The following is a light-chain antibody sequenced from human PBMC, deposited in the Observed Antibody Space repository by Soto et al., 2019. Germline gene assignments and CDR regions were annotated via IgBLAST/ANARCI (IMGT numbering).Light chain of an antibody. CDR1: SSNIGAGYD. CDR3: QAYDSSLTGSYV. V-gene: IGLV1-40*01. CDR2: GNR. Sequence: QSVLTQPPSVSGAPGQTVTISCTGKSSNIGAGYDVHWYQQYPGTAPRPLIYGNRNRPSGVPDRFSGSKSGTSASLAIIGLRAEDEADYYCQAYDSSLTGSYVFGTGTKLSVL. J-gene: IGLJ1*01.